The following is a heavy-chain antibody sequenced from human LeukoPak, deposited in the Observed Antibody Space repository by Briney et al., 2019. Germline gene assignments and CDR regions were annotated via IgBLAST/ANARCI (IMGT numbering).Heavy chain of an antibody. J-gene: IGHJ4*02. V-gene: IGHV1-2*02. CDR2: INPNSGGT. CDR1: GYTFTDYY. D-gene: IGHD2-2*03. Sequence: GASVKVSCKTSGYTFTDYYMHWVRQAPGQGLEWMGWINPNSGGTNYAQRFQGRVTMTRDTSISTAYMDLGRLRSDDTAMYFCARDVGYCSSTSCYAYLKTLNYFDYWGQGTLVTVSS. CDR3: ARDVGYCSSTSCYAYLKTLNYFDY.